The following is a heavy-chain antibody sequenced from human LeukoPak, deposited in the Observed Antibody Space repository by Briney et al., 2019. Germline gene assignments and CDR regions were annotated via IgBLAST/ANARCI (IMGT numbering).Heavy chain of an antibody. CDR3: ARDPGSGFRDFDY. J-gene: IGHJ4*02. V-gene: IGHV1-69*13. Sequence: SVKVSCKASGYTFTSYAMHWVRQAPGQGLEWMGGIIPIFGTANYAQKFQGRVTITADESTSTAYMELSSLRSEDTAVYYCARDPGSGFRDFDYWGQGTLVTVSS. CDR1: GYTFTSYA. CDR2: IIPIFGTA. D-gene: IGHD3-3*01.